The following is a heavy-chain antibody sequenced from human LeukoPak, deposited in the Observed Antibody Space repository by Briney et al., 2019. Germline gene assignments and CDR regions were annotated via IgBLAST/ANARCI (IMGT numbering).Heavy chain of an antibody. Sequence: VASVKVSCKASGYTFTGYYMHWVRQAPGQGLEWMGWINPNSGGTNYAQKFQGRVTMTRDTSISTAYMELSSLRSEDTAVYYCARDSSNGPPRDYWGQGTLVTVSS. D-gene: IGHD6-13*01. CDR1: GYTFTGYY. V-gene: IGHV1-2*02. CDR2: INPNSGGT. CDR3: ARDSSNGPPRDY. J-gene: IGHJ4*02.